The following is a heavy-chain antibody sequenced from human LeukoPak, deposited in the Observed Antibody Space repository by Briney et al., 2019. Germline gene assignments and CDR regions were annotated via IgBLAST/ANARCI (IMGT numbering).Heavy chain of an antibody. D-gene: IGHD1-26*01. CDR1: GFTFSNYA. CDR3: AVSGSYLFIDY. V-gene: IGHV3-21*01. J-gene: IGHJ4*02. Sequence: GGSLRLSCAASGFTFSNYAMRWVRQAPGKGLEWVSSISSSSSYIYYADSVKGRFTISRDNAKDSLYLQMNSLRAEDTAVYYCAVSGSYLFIDYWGQGTLVTVSS. CDR2: ISSSSSYI.